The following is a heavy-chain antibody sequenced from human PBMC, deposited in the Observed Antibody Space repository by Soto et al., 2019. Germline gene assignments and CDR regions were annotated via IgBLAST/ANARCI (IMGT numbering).Heavy chain of an antibody. D-gene: IGHD6-13*01. J-gene: IGHJ5*02. V-gene: IGHV3-23*01. CDR2: ISGSGGST. CDR3: AKVIAAAGTGYWFDP. CDR1: GFTFSSYA. Sequence: VQLLESGGGLVQTGGSVRLSCAASGFTFSSYAMSWVRQAPGKGLEWVSAISGSGGSTYYADSVKGRFTISRDNSKNTLYLQMNSLRAEDTAGYYCAKVIAAAGTGYWFDPWGQGTLVTVSS.